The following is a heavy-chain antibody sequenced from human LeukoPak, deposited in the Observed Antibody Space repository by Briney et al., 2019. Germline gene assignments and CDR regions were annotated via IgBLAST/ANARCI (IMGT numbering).Heavy chain of an antibody. Sequence: ASVKVSCKASGYTLTSYGISWVRQAPGQGLEWMGWISAYNGNTNYAQKLQGRVTMTTDTSTSTAYMELRSLRSDDTAVYYCARDRGYSGYDFYYYYGMDVWGQGTTVTVSS. CDR2: ISAYNGNT. CDR1: GYTLTSYG. V-gene: IGHV1-18*01. D-gene: IGHD5-12*01. CDR3: ARDRGYSGYDFYYYYGMDV. J-gene: IGHJ6*02.